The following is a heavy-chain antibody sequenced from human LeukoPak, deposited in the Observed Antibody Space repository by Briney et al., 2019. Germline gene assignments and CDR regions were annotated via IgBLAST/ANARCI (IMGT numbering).Heavy chain of an antibody. CDR1: GGSFSGYY. Sequence: PSETLSLTCAVYGGSFSGYYWSWIREPPGKGLEWIGEINHRGSTNYNPSLKSRVTISVDTSKNQFSLNLSSVTAADTAVYYCARGGLVRRFDYWGQGIRVTVSS. V-gene: IGHV4-34*01. J-gene: IGHJ4*02. CDR2: INHRGST. CDR3: ARGGLVRRFDY. D-gene: IGHD3-10*01.